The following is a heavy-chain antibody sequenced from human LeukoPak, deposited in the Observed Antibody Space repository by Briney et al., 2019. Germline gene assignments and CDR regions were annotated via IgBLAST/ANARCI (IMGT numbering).Heavy chain of an antibody. CDR1: GYTFTSYG. J-gene: IGHJ3*02. V-gene: IGHV1-18*01. CDR3: ARGIGRFGELFDAYDI. D-gene: IGHD3-10*01. CDR2: ISAYNGNT. Sequence: GASVRVSCKASGYTFTSYGLSWVRRAPGQGLEWMGWISAYNGNTNYAQKFQGRVTMTTDTSTSTAYMELRSLRSDDTAVYYCARGIGRFGELFDAYDIWGQGTMVTVSS.